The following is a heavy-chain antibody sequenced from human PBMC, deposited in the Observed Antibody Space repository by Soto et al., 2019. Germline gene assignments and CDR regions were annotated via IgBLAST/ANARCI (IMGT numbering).Heavy chain of an antibody. V-gene: IGHV3-33*01. Sequence: QVQLVESGGGVVQPGRALRLSCAASGFTFSSYGMHWVRQAPGKGLEWVAVIWYDGSNKYYADSVKGRFTISRDNSKNTLYLQMNSLRAEDTAVYYCARDQGRAHYGMDVWGQGTTVTVSS. D-gene: IGHD3-10*01. CDR3: ARDQGRAHYGMDV. CDR1: GFTFSSYG. CDR2: IWYDGSNK. J-gene: IGHJ6*02.